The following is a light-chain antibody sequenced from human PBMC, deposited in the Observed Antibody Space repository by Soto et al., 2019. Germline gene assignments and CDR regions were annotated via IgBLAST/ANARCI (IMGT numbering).Light chain of an antibody. CDR1: QSVSSN. J-gene: IGKJ5*01. Sequence: EIVITQSPATLSVSPGERATLSCRASQSVSSNLAWYQQKPGQAPRLLIYGASTRATGIPARFSGSGSGTELTLTISSLQSEDFAVYDCQQYNNWPPITFGQGTRLEIK. V-gene: IGKV3-15*01. CDR3: QQYNNWPPIT. CDR2: GAS.